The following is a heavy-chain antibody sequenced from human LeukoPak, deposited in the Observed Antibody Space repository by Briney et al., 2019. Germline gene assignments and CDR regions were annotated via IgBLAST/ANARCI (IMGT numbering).Heavy chain of an antibody. CDR2: IYSTGTT. V-gene: IGHV3-53*01. CDR3: AKDADGYNWGYYYYYYMDV. CDR1: GFPVCSNY. D-gene: IGHD5-24*01. J-gene: IGHJ6*03. Sequence: GGSLRLSCAASGFPVCSNYMSWVRQAPGRGLEWVSVIYSTGTTFYADSVKGRFTISRDNSKNTLSLQMNSLRAEDTAVYYCAKDADGYNWGYYYYYYMDVWGKGTTVTISS.